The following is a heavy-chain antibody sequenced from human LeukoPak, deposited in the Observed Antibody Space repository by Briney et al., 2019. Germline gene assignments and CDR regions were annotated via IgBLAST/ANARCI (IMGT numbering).Heavy chain of an antibody. D-gene: IGHD3-10*01. CDR1: GYTFTSYD. V-gene: IGHV1-8*01. J-gene: IGHJ6*02. Sequence: ASVKVSCKASGYTFTSYDINWVRQATGQGLEWMGWMNPNSGNTGYAQKFQVRVTMTRNTSISTAYMELSSLRSEDTAVYYCARFGSGSYNAFYYYYGMDVWGQGTTVTVSS. CDR3: ARFGSGSYNAFYYYYGMDV. CDR2: MNPNSGNT.